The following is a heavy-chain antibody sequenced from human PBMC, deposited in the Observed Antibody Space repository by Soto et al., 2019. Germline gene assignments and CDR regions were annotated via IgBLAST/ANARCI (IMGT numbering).Heavy chain of an antibody. CDR1: GGSISGYC. J-gene: IGHJ4*02. D-gene: IGHD6-13*01. CDR2: IYYSGST. CDR3: ARVIAAAAPYYFDY. Sequence: SETLSLTWTVSGGSISGYCWSWSREPPGKGLEWIGYIYYSGSTNYNPSLKSRVTISVDTSKNQFSLKLSSVTAADTAVYYCARVIAAAAPYYFDYWGQGTLVTVSS. V-gene: IGHV4-59*01.